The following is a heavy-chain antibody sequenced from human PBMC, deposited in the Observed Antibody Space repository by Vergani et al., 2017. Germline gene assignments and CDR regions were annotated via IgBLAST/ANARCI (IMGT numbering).Heavy chain of an antibody. D-gene: IGHD3-22*01. CDR3: ARDLGEYYYDSSGQDDDAFDI. V-gene: IGHV1-18*01. J-gene: IGHJ3*02. CDR1: GYTFINYG. Sequence: QVQLVQSGAEVKKPGASVKVSCKASGYTFINYGISWVRQAPGQGLEWMGWISGHNGNTDYVQKLQGRVTMTTDTSTSTAYMELRSLRSDDTAVYYCARDLGEYYYDSSGQDDDAFDIWGQGTMVTVSS. CDR2: ISGHNGNT.